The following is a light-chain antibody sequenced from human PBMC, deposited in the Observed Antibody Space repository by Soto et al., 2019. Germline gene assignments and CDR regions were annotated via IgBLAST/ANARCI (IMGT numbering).Light chain of an antibody. J-gene: IGLJ1*01. CDR1: SSDVGGYDY. V-gene: IGLV2-11*01. Sequence: QSVLTQPRSVSGPPGQSVTISCSGTSSDVGGYDYVSWYQQHPGKAPKLVIYDVTKRPSGVPDRFSGSKSGNTASLTISGLQAEDEADYYCCSYAGTYTNYVFGTGTKVTVL. CDR2: DVT. CDR3: CSYAGTYTNYV.